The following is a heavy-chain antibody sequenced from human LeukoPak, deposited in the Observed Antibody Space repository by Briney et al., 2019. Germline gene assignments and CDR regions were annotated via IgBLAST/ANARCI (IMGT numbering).Heavy chain of an antibody. V-gene: IGHV4-4*07. CDR2: TYISGSS. Sequence: PSETLSLTCTVSGGSISNYDWSWIRQSAGKGLEWVGRTYISGSSNYNPSLKSRVTASVDTSKNQFSLRLNSVTAADTAVYYCARVSSSWYQDYYFDLWGRGTLVTVSS. J-gene: IGHJ2*01. CDR1: GGSISNYD. D-gene: IGHD6-13*01. CDR3: ARVSSSWYQDYYFDL.